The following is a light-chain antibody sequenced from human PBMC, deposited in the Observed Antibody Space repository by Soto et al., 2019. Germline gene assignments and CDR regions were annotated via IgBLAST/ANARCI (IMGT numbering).Light chain of an antibody. CDR1: QNVTSRY. CDR3: QRTGISHP. J-gene: IGKJ2*01. V-gene: IGKV3-20*01. CDR2: GAF. Sequence: EIVLTQSPGTLSLSPGERATLSCRASQNVTSRYLAWYQQKPGQAPRLLIFGAFSRATGIPDTFSGSGSGADFALTISQLEPEDFAVYYCQRTGISHPFGQGTKLE.